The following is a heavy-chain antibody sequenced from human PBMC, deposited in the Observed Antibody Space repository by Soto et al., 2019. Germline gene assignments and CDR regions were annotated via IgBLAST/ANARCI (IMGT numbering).Heavy chain of an antibody. J-gene: IGHJ6*02. CDR3: ARDHSTIPHYYYYGLDV. CDR1: GFTFSSYG. V-gene: IGHV3-33*01. D-gene: IGHD3-3*01. Sequence: QVQLVESGGGVVQPGRSLRLSCAASGFTFSSYGMHWVRQAPGKGLEWVAVIWYDGSNKYYADSVKGRFTISRDNSKNRLYLQMTILRAEETAVYYCARDHSTIPHYYYYGLDVWGQGTTVTVSS. CDR2: IWYDGSNK.